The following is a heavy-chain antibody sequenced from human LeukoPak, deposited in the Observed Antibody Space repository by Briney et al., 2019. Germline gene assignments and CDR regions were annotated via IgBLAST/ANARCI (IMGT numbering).Heavy chain of an antibody. CDR2: INPNSGGT. J-gene: IGHJ6*03. D-gene: IGHD2-2*01. CDR1: GYTFTVYY. Sequence: ASVTVSCKASGYTFTVYYMHWVRQAPGQGLEWMGWINPNSGGTNYAQKFQGRVTMTRDTSINTAYMELNRLRSDDTAVYYCARGEGCSSTRCYYYYYTDVWGKGTTVTVSS. CDR3: ARGEGCSSTRCYYYYYTDV. V-gene: IGHV1-2*02.